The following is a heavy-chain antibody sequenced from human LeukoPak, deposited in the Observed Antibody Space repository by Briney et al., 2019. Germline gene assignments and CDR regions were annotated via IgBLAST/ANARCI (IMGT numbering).Heavy chain of an antibody. J-gene: IGHJ4*02. Sequence: SETLSLTCTVSGGSISSSSYYWGWIRQPPGKGLEWIGSIYYSGSTYHNPSLKSRVTISVDTSKNQFSLKLSSVTAADTAVYYCARDDYGGTFDYWGQGTLVTVSS. CDR1: GGSISSSSYY. V-gene: IGHV4-39*07. CDR3: ARDDYGGTFDY. CDR2: IYYSGST. D-gene: IGHD4-23*01.